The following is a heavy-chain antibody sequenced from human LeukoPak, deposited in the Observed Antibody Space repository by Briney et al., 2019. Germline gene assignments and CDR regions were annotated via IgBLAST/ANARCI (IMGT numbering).Heavy chain of an antibody. J-gene: IGHJ3*02. CDR2: INHSGST. CDR3: ARNEVDAFDI. CDR1: GGSFSGYY. V-gene: IGHV4-34*01. Sequence: SETLSLTCAVYGGSFSGYYWSWIRQPPGKGLEWIGEINHSGSTNYNPSLKSRVTISVDTSKNQFSLKLSSVTAADTAVYYCARNEVDAFDIWGQGTMVTVSS.